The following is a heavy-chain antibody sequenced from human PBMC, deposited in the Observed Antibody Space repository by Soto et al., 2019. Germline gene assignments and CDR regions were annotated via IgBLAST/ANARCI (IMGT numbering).Heavy chain of an antibody. CDR2: IVAASGKT. CDR1: RFTFSRSA. Sequence: SVKVSCKGSRFTFSRSAVQWVRQARAQGLEWIGWIVAASGKTDYSQIFQERVTITRDMSTSTAYMERSSLSSEDKAVYYCAATLDWGSYDFGGYPSWGQGTLVTVSS. CDR3: AATLDWGSYDFGGYPS. D-gene: IGHD3-22*01. J-gene: IGHJ4*02. V-gene: IGHV1-58*01.